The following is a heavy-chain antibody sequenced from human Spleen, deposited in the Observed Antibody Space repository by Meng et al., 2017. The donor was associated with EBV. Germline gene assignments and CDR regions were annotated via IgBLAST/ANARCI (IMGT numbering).Heavy chain of an antibody. CDR3: ARMGYCSSTSCYWGWFDP. D-gene: IGHD2-2*01. J-gene: IGHJ5*02. Sequence: QVQLVQSGAEVKKXXXXXKXXCXXSGGTFSSYAISWVRQAPGQGLEWMGGIIPIFGTANYAQKFQGRVTITADESTSTAYMELSSLRSEDTAVYYCARMGYCSSTSCYWGWFDPRGQGTLVTVSS. V-gene: IGHV1-69*01. CDR1: GGTFSSYA. CDR2: IIPIFGTA.